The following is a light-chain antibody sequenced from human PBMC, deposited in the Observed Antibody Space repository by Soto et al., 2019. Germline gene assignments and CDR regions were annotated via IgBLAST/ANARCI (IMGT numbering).Light chain of an antibody. CDR1: QSLSSN. V-gene: IGKV3-15*01. CDR3: QHYNSYSEA. Sequence: EIVMTQSPATLSVSPGERATLSCRASQSLSSNLAWYQQKPGQAPRLLIYGASTRATGIPARFSGSGSGTDFALTIIRLEPEDFATDYCQHYNSYSEAFGQGTKVDIK. J-gene: IGKJ1*01. CDR2: GAS.